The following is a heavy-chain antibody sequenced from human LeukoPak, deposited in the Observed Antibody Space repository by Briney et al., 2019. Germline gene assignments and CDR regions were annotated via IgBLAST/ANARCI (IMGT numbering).Heavy chain of an antibody. CDR1: GFTFTSYA. CDR2: ISGSGGST. D-gene: IGHD4-17*01. CDR3: AKDRGDYADYHFDY. V-gene: IGHV3-23*01. Sequence: GESLRLSCAASGFTFTSYAMSWVRQAPGKGLEWVSAISGSGGSTYYADSVKGRFTISRDNSKNTLYLQMNSLRAEDTAVYYCAKDRGDYADYHFDYWGQGTLVTVSS. J-gene: IGHJ4*02.